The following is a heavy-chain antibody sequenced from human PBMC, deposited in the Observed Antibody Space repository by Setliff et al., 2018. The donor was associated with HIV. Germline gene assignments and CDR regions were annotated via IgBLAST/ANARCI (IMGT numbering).Heavy chain of an antibody. D-gene: IGHD3-10*01. CDR2: IHYSRST. V-gene: IGHV4-39*01. CDR1: GDSIRSNNYY. J-gene: IGHJ6*03. Sequence: PSETLSLTCNVSGDSIRSNNYYWGWIRQPPGKGLEWIGNIHYSRSTSYNPSFKNRVTFSVDTSKNQISLKLSSVTAADTAVYYCASLDGSESPYIYYYYMDVWGKGTAVTVSS. CDR3: ASLDGSESPYIYYYYMDV.